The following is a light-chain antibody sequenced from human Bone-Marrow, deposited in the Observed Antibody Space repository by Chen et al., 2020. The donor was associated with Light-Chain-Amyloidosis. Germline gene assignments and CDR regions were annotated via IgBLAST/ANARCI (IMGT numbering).Light chain of an antibody. CDR2: GIS. CDR1: QRGGFK. J-gene: IGKJ1*01. V-gene: IGKV3-15*01. Sequence: EVVMTPSPATLSVSLGDRDTLSCRASQRGGFKLAWYQQKPGQAPRLLIFGISTRETGIPDRFSGSGSGTEFTLTITSLQSEDLAVYYCHQYNDWPLGGTFGQGTKVDIK. CDR3: HQYNDWPLGGT.